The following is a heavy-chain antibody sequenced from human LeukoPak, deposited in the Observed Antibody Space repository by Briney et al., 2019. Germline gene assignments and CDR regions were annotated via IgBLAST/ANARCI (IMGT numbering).Heavy chain of an antibody. CDR3: ARHNQYIYAYYYMDV. J-gene: IGHJ6*03. V-gene: IGHV3-20*04. Sequence: VGSLRLSCAASGFTFDDYGMSWVRQAPGKGLEWVSGISWNGGSTGYADSVKGRFTISRDNAKKFLYLQMNGLRAEDTAFYYCARHNQYIYAYYYMDVWGEGTTVTVSS. D-gene: IGHD5-18*01. CDR1: GFTFDDYG. CDR2: ISWNGGST.